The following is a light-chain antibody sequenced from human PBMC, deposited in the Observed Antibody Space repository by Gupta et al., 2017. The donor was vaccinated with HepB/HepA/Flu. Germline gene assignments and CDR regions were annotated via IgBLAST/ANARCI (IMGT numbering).Light chain of an antibody. V-gene: IGKV3-20*01. CDR2: GAS. J-gene: IGKJ5*01. CDR3: QQDGSSPVT. CDR1: QSVSSSY. Sequence: EIVLTQSPGTLSLSPGERATLSCRASQSVSSSYLAWYQQKPGQAPRPLIYGASSRATGLPDRFSGSGSGTDFTLTISRLEPEDFAVYYCQQDGSSPVTFGQGTLLEIK.